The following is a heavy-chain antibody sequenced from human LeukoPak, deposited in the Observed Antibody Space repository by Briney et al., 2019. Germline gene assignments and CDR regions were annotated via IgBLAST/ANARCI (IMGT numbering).Heavy chain of an antibody. CDR2: INRDGTGT. D-gene: IGHD6-19*01. CDR3: ARGLSYAVAYGDY. Sequence: GGSLRLSCAASGFTFSSYWMHWVRQAPGKGLVWVSRINRDGTGTSHADSVRGRFTVSRDNAKNTLYLQLNSLRADDTAVYYCARGLSYAVAYGDYWGQGTLVTVSS. J-gene: IGHJ4*02. V-gene: IGHV3-74*01. CDR1: GFTFSSYW.